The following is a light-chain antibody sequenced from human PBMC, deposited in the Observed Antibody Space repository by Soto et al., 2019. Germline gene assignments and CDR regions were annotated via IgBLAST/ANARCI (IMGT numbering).Light chain of an antibody. V-gene: IGLV1-40*01. CDR2: GNT. CDR3: QSYDSSLSGWL. J-gene: IGLJ2*01. Sequence: QSVLTQPPSVSGAPGQRVTISCTGSSSNIGAGYDVHWYQQLPGTAPKLLVHGNTDRPSGVPDRFSGSKSGTSASLAITGLQAEDEADYYCQSYDSSLSGWLFGGGTKATVL. CDR1: SSNIGAGYD.